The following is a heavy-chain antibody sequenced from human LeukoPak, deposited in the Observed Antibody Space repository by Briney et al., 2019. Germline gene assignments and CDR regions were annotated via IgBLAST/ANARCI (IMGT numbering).Heavy chain of an antibody. V-gene: IGHV5-51*01. CDR3: ARVNYGSGPYDAFDI. CDR1: GYSFTSYW. CDR2: IYPGDSDT. D-gene: IGHD3-10*01. Sequence: GESLKISCKGSGYSFTSYWIGWVRQMPGKGLEWMGIIYPGDSDTRYSPSFQGQVTISADKSISTAYLQWSSLKASDTAIYYCARVNYGSGPYDAFDIWGQGTMVTVTS. J-gene: IGHJ3*02.